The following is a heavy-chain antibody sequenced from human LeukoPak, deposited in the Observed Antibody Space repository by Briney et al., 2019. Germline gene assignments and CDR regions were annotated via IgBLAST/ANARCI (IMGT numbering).Heavy chain of an antibody. D-gene: IGHD6-13*01. J-gene: IGHJ4*02. V-gene: IGHV3-7*01. CDR1: GFTFSSYW. CDR3: AREQYTYSSSWFLQYYFDY. Sequence: GGSLRLSCAASGFTFSSYWMSWVRQAPGKGLEWVAHIKQDGSEKYYVDSVKGRFTITRDNAKNSLYLQMNSLRAEDTAVYYCAREQYTYSSSWFLQYYFDYWGQGTLVTVSS. CDR2: IKQDGSEK.